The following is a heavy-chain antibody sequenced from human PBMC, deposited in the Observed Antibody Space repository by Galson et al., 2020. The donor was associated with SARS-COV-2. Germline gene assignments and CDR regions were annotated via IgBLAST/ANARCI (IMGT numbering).Heavy chain of an antibody. V-gene: IGHV1-69*06. CDR1: RGSFNSYA. CDR3: ARADFGSGWYAPFDY. J-gene: IGHJ4*02. D-gene: IGHD6-19*01. CDR2: IIPMFGTA. Sequence: ASVKVSCKASRGSFNSYAISWVRQVPGQGLEWMGRIIPMFGTADYAQKFQGRVTIIAEKSTRTAYMELSSLRSEDTAVYYCARADFGSGWYAPFDYWGQGTLVTVSS.